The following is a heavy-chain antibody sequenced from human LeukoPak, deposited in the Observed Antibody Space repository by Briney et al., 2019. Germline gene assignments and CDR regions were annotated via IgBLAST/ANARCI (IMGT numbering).Heavy chain of an antibody. Sequence: GGSLRLSCAASGFTVSSNYMSWVRQAPGKGLEWVSVIYSGGSTYYADSVKGRFTISRDNSKNTLYLQMNSLRAEDTAVYYCARYPNRFRSLEWSYFDYWGQGTLVTVSS. CDR2: IYSGGST. CDR3: ARYPNRFRSLEWSYFDY. V-gene: IGHV3-66*01. J-gene: IGHJ4*02. D-gene: IGHD3-3*01. CDR1: GFTVSSNY.